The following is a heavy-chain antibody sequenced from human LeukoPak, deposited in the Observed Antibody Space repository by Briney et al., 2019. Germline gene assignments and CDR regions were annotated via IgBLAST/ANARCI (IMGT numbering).Heavy chain of an antibody. Sequence: PSETLSLTCTVSGGSISSYYWSWIRQPPGKGLEWIGYIYYSGSTNYNPSLKSRVTISVDTSKNQFSLKLSSVTAADTAVYYCARLTSVVVVAATHNWLDPWGQGTLVTVSS. J-gene: IGHJ5*02. V-gene: IGHV4-59*01. D-gene: IGHD2-15*01. CDR1: GGSISSYY. CDR2: IYYSGST. CDR3: ARLTSVVVVAATHNWLDP.